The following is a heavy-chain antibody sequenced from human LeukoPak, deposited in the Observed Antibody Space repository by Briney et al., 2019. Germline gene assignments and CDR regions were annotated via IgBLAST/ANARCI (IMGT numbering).Heavy chain of an antibody. CDR3: ALGLVTDY. V-gene: IGHV3-66*01. CDR2: IYSGGST. CDR1: GFTFSNYN. Sequence: GGSLRLSCAASGFTFSNYNMNWVRQAPGKGLEWVSVIYSGGSTYYADSVKGRFTISRDNSKNTLYLQMNSLRVEDTAVYYCALGLVTDYWGQGTLVTVSS. D-gene: IGHD3-9*01. J-gene: IGHJ4*02.